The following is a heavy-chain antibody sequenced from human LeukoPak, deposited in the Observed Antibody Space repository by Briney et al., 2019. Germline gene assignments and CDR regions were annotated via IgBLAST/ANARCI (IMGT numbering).Heavy chain of an antibody. CDR1: GGSISSGSYY. J-gene: IGHJ4*02. CDR3: ALYASGSFDY. Sequence: SETLSLTCTVSGGSISSGSYYWGWIRQPPGKGLEWIGSIYYSGSTYYNPSLKSRVTISVDTSKYQFSLRLSSVTAADTAVYYCALYASGSFDYWGQGTLVTVSS. CDR2: IYYSGST. V-gene: IGHV4-39*01. D-gene: IGHD3-10*01.